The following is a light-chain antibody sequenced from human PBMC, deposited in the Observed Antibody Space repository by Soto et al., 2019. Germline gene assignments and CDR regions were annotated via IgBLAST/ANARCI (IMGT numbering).Light chain of an antibody. V-gene: IGLV1-44*01. CDR2: KNN. CDR3: ATWDDSLNARGV. J-gene: IGLJ3*02. CDR1: RSNIGNNA. Sequence: QSVLTQTPSASGTPGQTVTISCSGSRSNIGNNAVSWYHQFPGTAPKLLIYKNNQRPSGVPDLFSGSKSCTSASLAISGPQTEDEADYYCATWDDSLNARGVFGGGTKLTVL.